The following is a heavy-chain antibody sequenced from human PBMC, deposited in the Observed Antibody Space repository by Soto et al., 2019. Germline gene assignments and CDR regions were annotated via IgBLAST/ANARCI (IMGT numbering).Heavy chain of an antibody. CDR1: GFTFSSYW. CDR2: INSDGSST. V-gene: IGHV3-74*01. Sequence: PGGSLRLSCAASGFTFSSYWMHWVRQAPGKGLVWVSRINSDGSSTSYADSVKGRFTISRDNAKNTLYLQMNSLRAEDTAVYYCARDSLRYFDWLLKGKALDYWGQGTLVTVSS. D-gene: IGHD3-9*01. J-gene: IGHJ4*02. CDR3: ARDSLRYFDWLLKGKALDY.